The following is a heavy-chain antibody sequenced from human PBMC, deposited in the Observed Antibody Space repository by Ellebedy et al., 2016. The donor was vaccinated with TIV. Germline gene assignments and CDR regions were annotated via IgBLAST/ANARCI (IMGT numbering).Heavy chain of an antibody. CDR3: VRDTGLRLGELSSSFDY. V-gene: IGHV3-9*01. Sequence: GGSLRLSCAASGFIFDDYAMHWVRQAPGKGLEWVSFISWNSVHTDYADSVKGRFTISRDNAKNTLYLQMITMRPEDTAFYYCVRDTGLRLGELSSSFDYWGPGTLVTVSS. CDR1: GFIFDDYA. J-gene: IGHJ4*02. D-gene: IGHD3-16*02. CDR2: ISWNSVHT.